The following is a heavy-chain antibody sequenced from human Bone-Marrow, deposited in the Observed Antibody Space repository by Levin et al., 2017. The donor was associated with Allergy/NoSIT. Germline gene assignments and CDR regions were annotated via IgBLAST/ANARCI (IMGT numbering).Heavy chain of an antibody. J-gene: IGHJ1*01. Sequence: PGGSLRLSCAASGFTFSSYAMSWVRQAPGKGLEWVSAISGSGGSTYYADSVKGRFTISRDNSKNTLYLQMNSLRAEDTAVYYCAKDRQDGYNTQSRADRAEYFQHWGQGTLVTVSS. CDR1: GFTFSSYA. V-gene: IGHV3-23*01. CDR3: AKDRQDGYNTQSRADRAEYFQH. D-gene: IGHD5-24*01. CDR2: ISGSGGST.